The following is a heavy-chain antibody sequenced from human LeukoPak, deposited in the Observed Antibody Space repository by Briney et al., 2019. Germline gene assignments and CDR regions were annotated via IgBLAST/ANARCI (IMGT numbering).Heavy chain of an antibody. CDR1: GSTFSSYA. Sequence: SVKVSCKASGSTFSSYAISWVRQAPGQGLEWMGGIIPIFGTANYAQKFQGRVTITTDESTSTAYMELSSLRSEDTAVYYCARVTCSSTSCQKYYFNYWGQGTLVTVSS. D-gene: IGHD2-2*01. J-gene: IGHJ4*02. V-gene: IGHV1-69*05. CDR3: ARVTCSSTSCQKYYFNY. CDR2: IIPIFGTA.